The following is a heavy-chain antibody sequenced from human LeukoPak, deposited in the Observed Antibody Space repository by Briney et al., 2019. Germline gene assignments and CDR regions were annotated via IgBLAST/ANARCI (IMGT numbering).Heavy chain of an antibody. CDR1: GFTFSTYV. D-gene: IGHD3-9*01. Sequence: GGSLRLSCAAAGFTFSTYVMSWVRQAPGKGLEWVSGISGSGDNTYYADSVKGRFTVSRDNSKNTLYLQMNSLRAEDTAIYYCAKGSGYDTDFDYWGQGTLVTVSS. J-gene: IGHJ4*02. CDR2: ISGSGDNT. V-gene: IGHV3-23*01. CDR3: AKGSGYDTDFDY.